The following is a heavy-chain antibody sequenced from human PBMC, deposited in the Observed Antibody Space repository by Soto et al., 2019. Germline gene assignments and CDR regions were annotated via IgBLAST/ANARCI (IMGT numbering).Heavy chain of an antibody. Sequence: TSETLSLTCTVSGGSISSYYWSWIRQPPGKGLEWIGYIYYSGSTNYNPSLKSRVTISVDTSKNQFSLKLSSVTAADTAVYYRAMRRGSPTWVDYWGQGTLVTVSS. D-gene: IGHD5-12*01. V-gene: IGHV4-59*01. J-gene: IGHJ4*02. CDR1: GGSISSYY. CDR3: AMRRGSPTWVDY. CDR2: IYYSGST.